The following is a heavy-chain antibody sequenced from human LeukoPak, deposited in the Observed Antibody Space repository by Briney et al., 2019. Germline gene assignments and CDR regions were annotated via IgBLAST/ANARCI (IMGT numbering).Heavy chain of an antibody. CDR1: GFTFSSYA. J-gene: IGHJ4*02. V-gene: IGHV3-23*01. CDR2: ISGSGGST. D-gene: IGHD6-19*01. Sequence: GGSLRLSCAASGFTFSSYAMSWVRQAPGKGLEWVSAISGSGGSTYYADSVKGRFTISRDNSKNTLYLQVNSLRAEDTAVYYCAISPSSGWYVNYFDYWGQGTLVTVSS. CDR3: AISPSSGWYVNYFDY.